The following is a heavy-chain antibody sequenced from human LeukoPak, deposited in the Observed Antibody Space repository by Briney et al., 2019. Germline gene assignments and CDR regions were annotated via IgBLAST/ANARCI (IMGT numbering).Heavy chain of an antibody. J-gene: IGHJ4*02. CDR2: IYYRGDT. CDR3: ATLYSGSYDTGSFDYFNY. CDR1: GGSISSYY. V-gene: IGHV4-59*01. Sequence: PSETLSLTCTVSGGSISSYYWSWIRQPPGKGLEWIGHIYYRGDTNYNPSLKSRVTISVDTSKNQFSLKLSSVTAADTAVYYCATLYSGSYDTGSFDYFNYWGQGTLVTVSS. D-gene: IGHD1-26*01.